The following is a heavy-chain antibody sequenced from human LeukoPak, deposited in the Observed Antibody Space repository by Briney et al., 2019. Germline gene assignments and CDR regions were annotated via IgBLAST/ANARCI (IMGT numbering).Heavy chain of an antibody. V-gene: IGHV3-30*02. J-gene: IGHJ4*02. CDR3: AKDDTAFCGGDCYSRFDY. D-gene: IGHD2-21*02. CDR2: TRYDGSNK. Sequence: GGSLRLSCAASGFTFSSYGMHWVRQAPGKGLEWVAFTRYDGSNKYYTESVKGRFTISRDNSKNTLYLQMNSLRADDTAVCYCAKDDTAFCGGDCYSRFDYWGQGTLVTVSS. CDR1: GFTFSSYG.